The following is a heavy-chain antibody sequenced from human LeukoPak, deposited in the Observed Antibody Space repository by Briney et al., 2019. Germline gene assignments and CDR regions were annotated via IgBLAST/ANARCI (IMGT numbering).Heavy chain of an antibody. J-gene: IGHJ6*02. D-gene: IGHD3-9*01. V-gene: IGHV4-39*07. CDR3: ARGLKEYYDILTGSLYYYGMDV. Sequence: SETLSLTCTVSGGSISSSSYYWGWIRQPPGKGLEWIGSIYYSGSTNYNPSLKSRVTISVDTSKNQFSLKLSSVTAADTAVYYCARGLKEYYDILTGSLYYYGMDVWGQGTTVTVSS. CDR2: IYYSGST. CDR1: GGSISSSSYY.